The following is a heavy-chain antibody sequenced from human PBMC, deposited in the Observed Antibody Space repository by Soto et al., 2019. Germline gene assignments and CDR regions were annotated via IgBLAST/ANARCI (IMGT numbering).Heavy chain of an antibody. Sequence: SETLSLTCAVYGGSFSGYYWSWIRQPPGKGLEWIGEINHSGSTNYNPSLKSRVTISVDTSKNQFSLKLSSVTAADTAVYYCARGTNAVAGYTILVFDYWGQGTLVTVSS. D-gene: IGHD6-19*01. J-gene: IGHJ4*02. CDR2: INHSGST. CDR1: GGSFSGYY. V-gene: IGHV4-34*01. CDR3: ARGTNAVAGYTILVFDY.